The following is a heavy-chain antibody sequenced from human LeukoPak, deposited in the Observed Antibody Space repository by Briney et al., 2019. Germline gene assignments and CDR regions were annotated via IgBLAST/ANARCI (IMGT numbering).Heavy chain of an antibody. Sequence: PSETLSLTCTVSGGSISSYYWSWIRQPPGKGLEWIGNIYYSGSTNYNPSLKSRVTISVDTSKNQFSLKLSSVTAADTAVYYCARADYGRPYYFDYWGQGTPVTVSS. CDR2: IYYSGST. V-gene: IGHV4-59*01. CDR3: ARADYGRPYYFDY. J-gene: IGHJ4*02. D-gene: IGHD4-17*01. CDR1: GGSISSYY.